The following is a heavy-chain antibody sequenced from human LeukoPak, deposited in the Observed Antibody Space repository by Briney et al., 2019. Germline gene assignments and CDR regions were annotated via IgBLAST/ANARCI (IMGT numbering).Heavy chain of an antibody. D-gene: IGHD6-25*01. Sequence: GGSLRLSCAASGFAITDHHMDWVRQAPGKGMEWVGRSQTTKPNSCTTEYAASVKGRFTISRDDSKNSLYLQLNSLKTEDTAVYYCVRVVTTSSGRYHFDNWGQGALVTVSS. CDR2: SQTTKPNSCTT. J-gene: IGHJ4*02. CDR3: VRVVTTSSGRYHFDN. V-gene: IGHV3-72*01. CDR1: GFAITDHH.